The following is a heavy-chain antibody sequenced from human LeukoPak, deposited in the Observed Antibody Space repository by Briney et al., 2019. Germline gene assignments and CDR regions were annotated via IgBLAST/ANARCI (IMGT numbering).Heavy chain of an antibody. Sequence: PGGSLRLSCAASGFIVSNHWMAWVRQAPGKGLEWVANIDHDAIVRNYVDSVEGRFTISRDDAKNSLYLQMDSLRVEDSAVYYCARDRPPAEYDFWSGYDAFDIWGQGTMVTVSS. D-gene: IGHD3-3*01. CDR2: IDHDAIVR. J-gene: IGHJ3*02. CDR3: ARDRPPAEYDFWSGYDAFDI. CDR1: GFIVSNHW. V-gene: IGHV3-7*01.